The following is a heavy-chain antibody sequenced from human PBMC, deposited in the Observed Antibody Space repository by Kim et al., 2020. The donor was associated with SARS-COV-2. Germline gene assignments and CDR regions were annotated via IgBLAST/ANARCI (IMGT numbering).Heavy chain of an antibody. Sequence: SETLSLTCTVSGGSITSSSYYWGWIRQPPGMGLEWVGSFYYSGRTHYNPSLKSRVTISGDTTNNQVSLKVDFLTAADTAAYYWARDTEVGRFLDFWGHG. D-gene: IGHD3-16*01. V-gene: IGHV4-39*07. CDR2: FYYSGRT. CDR1: GGSITSSSYY. J-gene: IGHJ4*01. CDR3: ARDTEVGRFLDF.